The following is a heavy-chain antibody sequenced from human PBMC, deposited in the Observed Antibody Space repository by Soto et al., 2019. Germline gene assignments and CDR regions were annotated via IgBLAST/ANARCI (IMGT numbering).Heavy chain of an antibody. V-gene: IGHV1-18*01. J-gene: IGHJ4*02. D-gene: IGHD3-9*01. Sequence: ASVKVSCKASGYTFTIYGINWVRQAPGQGLEWMGWISPDNGNTKSAQKFQGRVTMTADTAATTAYMELRSLRSDDTAVYFCTRDAKYYDILTGYFVNDYWGQGTLVTVSS. CDR3: TRDAKYYDILTGYFVNDY. CDR2: ISPDNGNT. CDR1: GYTFTIYG.